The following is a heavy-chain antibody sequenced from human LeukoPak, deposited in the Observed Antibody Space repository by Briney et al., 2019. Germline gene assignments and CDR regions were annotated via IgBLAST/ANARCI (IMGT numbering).Heavy chain of an antibody. Sequence: GGSLRLSCAASGFTFSDYYMSWIRQAPGKGLEWVSYISSSGSTIYYADSVKGRFTISRDNAKNSLYLQMNSLRVEDTAVYYCAREPLWFGEFQFDYWGQGTLVTVSS. CDR2: ISSSGSTI. CDR1: GFTFSDYY. J-gene: IGHJ4*02. CDR3: AREPLWFGEFQFDY. D-gene: IGHD3-10*01. V-gene: IGHV3-11*04.